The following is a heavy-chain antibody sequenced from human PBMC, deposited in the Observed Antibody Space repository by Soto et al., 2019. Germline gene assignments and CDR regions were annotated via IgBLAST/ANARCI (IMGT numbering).Heavy chain of an antibody. Sequence: PGGSLRLSCAASGFTFSSYNMNWVRQAPGKGLEWLSYISRSRSRSAVYYADSVQGRFTISRDNAKNSLYLQMNSLRDEDTAVYYCARDGGGGLLGVAGMDVWGQGTKVTVYS. CDR1: GFTFSSYN. CDR2: ISRSRSRSAV. V-gene: IGHV3-48*02. CDR3: ARDGGGGLLGVAGMDV. D-gene: IGHD3-3*01. J-gene: IGHJ6*02.